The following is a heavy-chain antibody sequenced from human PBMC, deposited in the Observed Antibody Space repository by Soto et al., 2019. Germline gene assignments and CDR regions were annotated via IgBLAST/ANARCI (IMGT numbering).Heavy chain of an antibody. CDR1: GFTFSDHY. D-gene: IGHD2-21*02. J-gene: IGHJ4*01. Sequence: PGGSLILSCSASGFTFSDHYMTWIRQAPGKGLEWISYISGTSDVTNYVDSVRGRFTISRDNAKNSLYLQMSGLRVEDTAVYYCTRDPRLLDYWGQGTRVTXSS. CDR3: TRDPRLLDY. V-gene: IGHV3-11*05. CDR2: ISGTSDVT.